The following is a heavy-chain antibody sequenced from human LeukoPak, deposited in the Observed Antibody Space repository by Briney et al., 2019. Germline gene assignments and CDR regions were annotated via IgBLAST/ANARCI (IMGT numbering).Heavy chain of an antibody. Sequence: GGSLRLSCAASGFTFNWYWMSWVRQAPGKGLEWVANIKEDGSEENYVDSVMGRFTISRDNAKNSLYLQMNSLRAEDTAVYYCAKYNWNYAFDIWGQGTMVTVSS. J-gene: IGHJ3*02. V-gene: IGHV3-7*01. CDR1: GFTFNWYW. CDR3: AKYNWNYAFDI. CDR2: IKEDGSEE. D-gene: IGHD1-7*01.